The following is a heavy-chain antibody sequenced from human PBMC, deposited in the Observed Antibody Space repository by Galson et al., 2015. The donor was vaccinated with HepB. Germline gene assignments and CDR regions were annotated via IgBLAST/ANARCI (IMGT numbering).Heavy chain of an antibody. J-gene: IGHJ4*02. CDR3: ARGGGSSDSRFDY. D-gene: IGHD6-19*01. CDR1: GGSISSYY. CDR2: IYYSGST. Sequence: ETLSLTCTVSGGSISSYYWSWIRQPPGKGLEWIGYIYYSGSTNYNPSLKSRVTISVDTSKNQFSLKLSSVTAADTAVYYCARGGGSSDSRFDYWGQGSLVTVSS. V-gene: IGHV4-59*01.